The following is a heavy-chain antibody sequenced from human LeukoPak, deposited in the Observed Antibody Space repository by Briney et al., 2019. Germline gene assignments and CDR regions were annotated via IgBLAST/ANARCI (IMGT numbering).Heavy chain of an antibody. CDR3: ARDRIEGGSAQGMDV. CDR2: VNLQGST. CDR1: GGSISNTNW. J-gene: IGHJ6*02. D-gene: IGHD3-16*01. V-gene: IGHV4-4*02. Sequence: SGTLSLTCGVSGGSISNTNWWTWVRQPPGKGLEWIGEVNLQGSTNYNPSLKSRVAISVDKSENHISLKLTSVTAADTAVYYCARDRIEGGSAQGMDVWGQGTTVTVSS.